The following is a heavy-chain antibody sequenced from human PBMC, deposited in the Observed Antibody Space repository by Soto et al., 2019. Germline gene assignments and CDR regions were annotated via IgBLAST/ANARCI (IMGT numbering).Heavy chain of an antibody. CDR1: GGTFSSYA. J-gene: IGHJ4*02. Sequence: ASVKVSCKASGGTFSSYAISWVRQAPGQGLEWMGGIIPIFGTANYAQKFQGRVTITADESTSTAYMELSSLRSEDTAVYYCARSTYCSSTSCTHDGYSYGTDYWGQGTLVTVSS. CDR2: IIPIFGTA. V-gene: IGHV1-69*13. D-gene: IGHD2-2*01. CDR3: ARSTYCSSTSCTHDGYSYGTDY.